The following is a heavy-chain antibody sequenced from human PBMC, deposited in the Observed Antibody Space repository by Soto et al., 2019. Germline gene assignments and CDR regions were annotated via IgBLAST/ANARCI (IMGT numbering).Heavy chain of an antibody. CDR1: GGSISTYY. J-gene: IGHJ3*02. D-gene: IGHD6-19*01. CDR3: ARLIAVAGTTAFDI. Sequence: SETLSLTCTVSGGSISTYYWSWIRQPPGKGLEWIGYFHYSGSTNYNPSLKSRVTMSVDTSKNQFSLKLSSVTAADTAVYYCARLIAVAGTTAFDIWGQGTMVT. V-gene: IGHV4-59*08. CDR2: FHYSGST.